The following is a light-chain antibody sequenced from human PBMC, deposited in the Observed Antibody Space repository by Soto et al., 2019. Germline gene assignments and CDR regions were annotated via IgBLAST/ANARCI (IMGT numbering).Light chain of an antibody. Sequence: EIPMTQSPSTLSASVGDRVTITCRASQSISSWLAWYQQEPGKAPKLVIYKASSLESRVTSRYSGSGSRTEFTLTTTSLQPDDFGTNYSQQYNRYPRTHXRGAKVDMK. J-gene: IGKJ1*01. CDR1: QSISSW. V-gene: IGKV1-5*03. CDR3: QQYNRYPRT. CDR2: KAS.